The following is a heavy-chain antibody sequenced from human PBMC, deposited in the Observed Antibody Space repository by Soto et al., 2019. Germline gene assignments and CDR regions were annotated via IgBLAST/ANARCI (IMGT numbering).Heavy chain of an antibody. V-gene: IGHV4-61*01. D-gene: IGHD6-6*01. CDR1: GGSVSSGSYY. CDR2: IYYSGST. Sequence: SETLSLTCTVSGGSVSSGSYYWSWIRQPPGKGLEWIGYIYYSGSTNYNPSLKSRVTISVDTSKNQFSLKLSSVTAADTAVYYCARDRPRYSSSSSDNWFDPWGQGTLVTVSS. J-gene: IGHJ5*02. CDR3: ARDRPRYSSSSSDNWFDP.